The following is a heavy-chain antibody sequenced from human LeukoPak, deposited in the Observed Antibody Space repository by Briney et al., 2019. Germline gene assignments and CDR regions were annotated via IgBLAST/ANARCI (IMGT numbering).Heavy chain of an antibody. V-gene: IGHV3-66*04. CDR2: IYSGDRT. J-gene: IGHJ6*02. CDR3: ARLTSGNGLDV. D-gene: IGHD3-3*01. Sequence: GGSLSLSCAASGFTVSNNYMTWVRQASGKGLEWVSVIYSGDRTNYADSVKGRFTISRDNSKNTLFFQMNSLRAEGTAVYYCARLTSGNGLDVWGQGTTVTVSS. CDR1: GFTVSNNY.